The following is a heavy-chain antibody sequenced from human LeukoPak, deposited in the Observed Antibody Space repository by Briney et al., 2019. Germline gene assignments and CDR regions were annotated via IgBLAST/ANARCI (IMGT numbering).Heavy chain of an antibody. CDR2: MNPNSGNT. Sequence: ASVKVSCKASGYTFTSYDISWVRQAPGQGLEWMGWMNPNSGNTGYAQKFQGRVTMTRDTSITTAYMELSSLRSDDTAVYYCATSIAAAGYGMDVWGQGTTVTVSS. V-gene: IGHV1-8*01. J-gene: IGHJ6*02. CDR1: GYTFTSYD. CDR3: ATSIAAAGYGMDV. D-gene: IGHD6-13*01.